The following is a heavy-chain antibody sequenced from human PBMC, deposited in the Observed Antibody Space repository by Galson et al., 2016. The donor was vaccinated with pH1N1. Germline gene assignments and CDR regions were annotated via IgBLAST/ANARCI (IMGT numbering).Heavy chain of an antibody. CDR2: ISYTGSEE. D-gene: IGHD3-22*01. V-gene: IGHV3-30*18. J-gene: IGHJ3*02. Sequence: SLRLSCAASGFTFSNYGMHWVRQAPGKGLEWVAVISYTGSEEYYVESVKGRLTISRDNSKNTLYLQMNSLRLEDTAVYYCAKCRDTSGYPAFDMWGQGTTVTVSS. CDR3: AKCRDTSGYPAFDM. CDR1: GFTFSNYG.